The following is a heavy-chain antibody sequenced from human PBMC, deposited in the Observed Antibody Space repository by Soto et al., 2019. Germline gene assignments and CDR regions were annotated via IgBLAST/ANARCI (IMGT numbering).Heavy chain of an antibody. D-gene: IGHD2-2*01. Sequence: GASVKVSCKASGGTFSSYAISWVRQAPGQGLEWMGGIIPIFGTANYAQKFQGRVTITADESTSTAYMELSSLRSEDTAVYYCAGTKDIVVVPAAMDYYYGMDVWGQGTTVTVSS. J-gene: IGHJ6*02. CDR2: IIPIFGTA. V-gene: IGHV1-69*13. CDR3: AGTKDIVVVPAAMDYYYGMDV. CDR1: GGTFSSYA.